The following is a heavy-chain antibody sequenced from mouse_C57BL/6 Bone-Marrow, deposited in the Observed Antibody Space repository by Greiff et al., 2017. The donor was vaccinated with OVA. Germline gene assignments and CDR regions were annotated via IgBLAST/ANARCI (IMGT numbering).Heavy chain of an antibody. J-gene: IGHJ4*01. CDR2: IWSGGST. CDR3: ARNDDYDDGYYYAMDY. D-gene: IGHD2-4*01. CDR1: GFSLTSYG. Sequence: QVHVKQSGPGLVQPSQSLSITCTVSGFSLTSYGVHWVRQSPGKGLEWLGVIWSGGSTDYNAAFISRLSISKDNSKSQVFFKMNSLQADDTAIYYCARNDDYDDGYYYAMDYWGQGTSVTVSS. V-gene: IGHV2-2*01.